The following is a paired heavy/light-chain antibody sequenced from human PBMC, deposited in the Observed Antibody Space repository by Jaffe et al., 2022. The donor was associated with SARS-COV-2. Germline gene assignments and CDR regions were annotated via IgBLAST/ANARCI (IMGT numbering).Heavy chain of an antibody. V-gene: IGHV3-7*01. CDR2: IKEDGSEK. J-gene: IGHJ4*02. D-gene: IGHD2-15*01. CDR1: GFTFSSYW. Sequence: EVQLMESGGGLVQPGGSLRLSCAASGFTFSSYWMTWVRQAPGKGLEWVANIKEDGSEKYYVDSVKGRFTISRDNAKNSLYLQMNSLRVDDTAVYFCTRPLGFCSGASSCFPFDSWGQGILVTVSS. CDR3: TRPLGFCSGASSCFPFDS.
Light chain of an antibody. CDR2: WAS. V-gene: IGKV4-1*01. Sequence: DIVMTQSPDSLAVSLGERATINCKSSQSVLYSPNNKNYLAWYQQKPGQPPKLLIYWASAREPGVPDRFSGSGSGTDFTLTISSLQAEDVAVYYCQQYYSLPLTFGGGTKAEIK. J-gene: IGKJ4*01. CDR1: QSVLYSPNNKNY. CDR3: QQYYSLPLT.